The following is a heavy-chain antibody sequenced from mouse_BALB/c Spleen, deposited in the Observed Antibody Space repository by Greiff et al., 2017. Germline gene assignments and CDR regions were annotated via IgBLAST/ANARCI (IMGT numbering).Heavy chain of an antibody. CDR2: IWSDGST. CDR1: GFSLTSYG. V-gene: IGHV2-6-2*01. CDR3: ARMGGYDFYYAMDY. D-gene: IGHD2-2*01. J-gene: IGHJ4*01. Sequence: VHLVESGPDLVAPSQSLSITCTVSGFSLTSYGVHWVRQPPGKGLEWLVVIWSDGSTTYNSALKSRLSISKDNSKSQVFLKMNSLQTDDTAMYYCARMGGYDFYYAMDYWGQGTSVTVSS.